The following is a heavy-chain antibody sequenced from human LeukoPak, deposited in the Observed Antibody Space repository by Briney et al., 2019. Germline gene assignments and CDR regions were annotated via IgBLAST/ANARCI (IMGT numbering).Heavy chain of an antibody. CDR3: AKTGYGSGSYLDY. V-gene: IGHV3-30*18. D-gene: IGHD3-10*01. CDR1: GFTFSSYG. J-gene: IGHJ4*02. Sequence: GRSLRLSCAASGFTFSSYGMHWVRQAPGKGPEWVAVISFDGGNQHYADPVKGRFTISRDNSKNTLYLQMNSLRAEDTAVYYCAKTGYGSGSYLDYWGQGTLVTVSS. CDR2: ISFDGGNQ.